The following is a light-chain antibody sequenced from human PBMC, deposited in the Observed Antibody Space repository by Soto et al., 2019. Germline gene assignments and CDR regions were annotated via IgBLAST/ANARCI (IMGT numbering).Light chain of an antibody. Sequence: EIVLTQSPGTLSLSPGERATLSCRASQSVSSNYLAWYQQRPGQAPGLLIYGASSRPTGIPDRFSGSGSGTDFTLTISRLEPEDFAVYDCQQYGSSPWTFGQGTKVDIK. V-gene: IGKV3-20*01. J-gene: IGKJ1*01. CDR3: QQYGSSPWT. CDR2: GAS. CDR1: QSVSSNY.